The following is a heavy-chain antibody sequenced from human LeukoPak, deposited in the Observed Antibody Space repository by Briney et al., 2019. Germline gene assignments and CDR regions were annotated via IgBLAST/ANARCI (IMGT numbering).Heavy chain of an antibody. J-gene: IGHJ4*02. CDR3: ARGLTRYNWNEDY. V-gene: IGHV3-48*04. CDR1: GFTFSRYS. D-gene: IGHD1-20*01. Sequence: GGSLRLSCGASGFTFSRYSMNWARQAPGKGLEWVSYISSSSSTIYYADSVKGRFTISRDNAKNSLYLQMNSLRAEDTAVYYCARGLTRYNWNEDYWGPGTLVTVSS. CDR2: ISSSSSTI.